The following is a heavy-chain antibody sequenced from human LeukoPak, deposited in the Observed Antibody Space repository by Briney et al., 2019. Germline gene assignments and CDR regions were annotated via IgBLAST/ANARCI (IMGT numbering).Heavy chain of an antibody. D-gene: IGHD6-13*01. V-gene: IGHV5-51*03. Sequence: KPGESLKISCKGSGYSFTSYWIGWVRQMPGKGLEWMGIIYPGDSDTRYSPSFQGQVTISAGKSISTAYLQWSSLKASDTAMYYCARRGGATFSSWYDAANWFDPWGQGTLVTVSS. CDR2: IYPGDSDT. J-gene: IGHJ5*02. CDR1: GYSFTSYW. CDR3: ARRGGATFSSWYDAANWFDP.